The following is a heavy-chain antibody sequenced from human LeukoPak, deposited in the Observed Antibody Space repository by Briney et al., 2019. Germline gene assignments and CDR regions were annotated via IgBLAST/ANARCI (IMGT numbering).Heavy chain of an antibody. CDR3: ARAGDYDYVWGSYRPFDY. D-gene: IGHD3-16*02. J-gene: IGHJ4*02. CDR1: GYTFTSYG. CDR2: ISAYNGNT. V-gene: IGHV1-18*01. Sequence: GASVKVSCKASGYTFTSYGISWVRQAPGQGLEWMGWISAYNGNTNYAQKLQGRVTMTTDTSTSTAYMELRSPRSDDTAVYYCARAGDYDYVWGSYRPFDYWGQGTLVTVSS.